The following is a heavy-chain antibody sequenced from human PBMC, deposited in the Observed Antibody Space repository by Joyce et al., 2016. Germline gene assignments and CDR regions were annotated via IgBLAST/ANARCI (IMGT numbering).Heavy chain of an antibody. Sequence: EVQLLESGGGWVQPGGSLRISCAASGFTFSSYAMSWVRQAPGKVLEWISAMSGSDVVTYHADSVRGRFTISRDNAKNTLYLQMNSLTAEDTAIYYCAKGTLGSCSGTTCYPLDSWGQGTLVTVSS. V-gene: IGHV3-23*01. D-gene: IGHD2-15*01. CDR3: AKGTLGSCSGTTCYPLDS. CDR1: GFTFSSYA. CDR2: MSGSDVVT. J-gene: IGHJ4*02.